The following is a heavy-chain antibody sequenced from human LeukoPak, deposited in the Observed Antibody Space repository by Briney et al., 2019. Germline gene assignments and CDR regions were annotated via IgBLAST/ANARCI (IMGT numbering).Heavy chain of an antibody. Sequence: SVKVSCKASGGTFSSYAISWVRQAPGQGLEWMGRIIPILGIANYAQKFQGRVTITADKSTSTAYMELSSLRSEDTAVYYCARSSTIVATADVGYWGQGTLVTVSS. CDR1: GGTFSSYA. CDR3: ARSSTIVATADVGY. CDR2: IIPILGIA. D-gene: IGHD5-12*01. J-gene: IGHJ4*02. V-gene: IGHV1-69*04.